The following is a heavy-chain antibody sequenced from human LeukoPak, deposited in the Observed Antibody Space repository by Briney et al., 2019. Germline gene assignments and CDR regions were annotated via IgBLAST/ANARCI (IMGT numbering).Heavy chain of an antibody. J-gene: IGHJ3*02. Sequence: SPTLSLTYAISGDSVSVNSATWNWVRQSPSRGLEWLGRTYYRSKWYRDYAVSVKSRITINPDSSKNQFSLQLNSVTPEDTALYYCARDPDAFETWGQGTMVTVSS. CDR1: GDSVSVNSAT. CDR3: ARDPDAFET. CDR2: TYYRSKWYR. V-gene: IGHV6-1*01.